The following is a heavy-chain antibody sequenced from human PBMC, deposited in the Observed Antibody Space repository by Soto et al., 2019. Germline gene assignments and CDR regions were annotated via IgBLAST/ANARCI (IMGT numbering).Heavy chain of an antibody. CDR3: ARSDCSGGSCYDLDY. Sequence: GWSLRLSCAASGFTFSSYGMHWVRQAPGKGLEWVAVIWYDGSNKYYADSVKGRFTISRDNSKNTLYLQMNSLRAEDTAVYYCARSDCSGGSCYDLDYWGQGTLVTVSS. V-gene: IGHV3-33*01. J-gene: IGHJ4*02. CDR2: IWYDGSNK. D-gene: IGHD2-15*01. CDR1: GFTFSSYG.